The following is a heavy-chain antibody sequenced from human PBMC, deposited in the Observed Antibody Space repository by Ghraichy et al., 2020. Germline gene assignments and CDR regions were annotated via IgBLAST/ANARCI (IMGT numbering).Heavy chain of an antibody. CDR1: GFTFSSYA. CDR2: ISSGSGNI. D-gene: IGHD1/OR15-1a*01. CDR3: AKSLEQVNPAIGGD. J-gene: IGHJ4*02. V-gene: IGHV3-23*01. Sequence: GGSLRLSCAASGFTFSSYAMSWVRQAPGKGLEWVSTISSGSGNIYYADSVKGRFTVSRDNSKNTLYLQMNSLRAEDTGIYYCAKSLEQVNPAIGGDWGPGTLVTVSS.